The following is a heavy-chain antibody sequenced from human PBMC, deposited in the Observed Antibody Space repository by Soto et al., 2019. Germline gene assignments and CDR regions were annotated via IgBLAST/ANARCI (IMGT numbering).Heavy chain of an antibody. J-gene: IGHJ3*02. CDR3: ARIRGQQLVQGGAFDI. V-gene: IGHV2-70*01. D-gene: IGHD6-13*01. Sequence: SGPTLVNPTQTLTLTCTFSWFSLSTSGMCVSWIRQPPGKALEWLALLDWDDDKYYSTSLKTRLTISKDTSKNQVVLTMTNMDPVDTATYYCARIRGQQLVQGGAFDIWGQGTMVTVPS. CDR2: LDWDDDK. CDR1: WFSLSTSGMC.